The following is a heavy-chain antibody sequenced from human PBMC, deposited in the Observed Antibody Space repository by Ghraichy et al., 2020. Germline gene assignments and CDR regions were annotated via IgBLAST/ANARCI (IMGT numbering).Heavy chain of an antibody. J-gene: IGHJ3*02. D-gene: IGHD1-14*01. CDR3: ARDRTGDAFDI. Sequence: SETLSLTCTVSGGSISSYYWSWIRQPPGKGLEWIGYIYYSGSTNYNPSLKSRVTISVDTSKNQFSLKLSSVTAADTAVYYCARDRTGDAFDIWGQGTMVTGSS. CDR1: GGSISSYY. V-gene: IGHV4-59*01. CDR2: IYYSGST.